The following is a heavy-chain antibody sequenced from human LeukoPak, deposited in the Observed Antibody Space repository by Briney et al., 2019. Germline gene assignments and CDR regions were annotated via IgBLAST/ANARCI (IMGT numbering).Heavy chain of an antibody. CDR3: ARVDRASDIVAHLDY. D-gene: IGHD5-12*01. CDR2: IYHSGST. CDR1: GGSISSGGYY. Sequence: SQTLSLTCTVSGGSISSGGYYWSWIRQPPGEGLEWIGYIYHSGSTYYNPSLKSRVTISVDRSKKQFSLKLRSVTAADTAVYYCARVDRASDIVAHLDYWGQGTLVTVSS. V-gene: IGHV4-30-2*01. J-gene: IGHJ4*02.